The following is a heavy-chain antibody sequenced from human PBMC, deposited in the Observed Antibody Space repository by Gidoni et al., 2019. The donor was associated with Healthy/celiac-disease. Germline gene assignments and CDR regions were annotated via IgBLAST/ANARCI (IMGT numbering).Heavy chain of an antibody. CDR2: INAGNGNT. D-gene: IGHD6-6*01. CDR3: ARDPSSSSFWYFDL. J-gene: IGHJ2*01. V-gene: IGHV1-3*01. CDR1: GYTFTSYA. Sequence: QVQLVQSGAEVKKPGASVKVSCKASGYTFTSYAMHWVRQAPGQRLEWMGWINAGNGNTKYSQKFQGRVTITRDTSASTAYMELSSMRSEDTAVYYCARDPSSSSFWYFDLWGRGTLVTVSS.